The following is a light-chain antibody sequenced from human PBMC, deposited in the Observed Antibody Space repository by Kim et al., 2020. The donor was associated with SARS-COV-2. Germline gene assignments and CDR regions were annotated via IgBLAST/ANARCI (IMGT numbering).Light chain of an antibody. CDR3: QQRSNWPLT. J-gene: IGKJ4*01. CDR2: DAS. Sequence: LAPGERATLSCWASQSVTSYLAWYQQKPGQAPRLLIYDASKRATGIPARFSGSGSGTDFTLTISSLEPEDFAVYYCQQRSNWPLTFGGGTKVEIK. V-gene: IGKV3-11*01. CDR1: QSVTSY.